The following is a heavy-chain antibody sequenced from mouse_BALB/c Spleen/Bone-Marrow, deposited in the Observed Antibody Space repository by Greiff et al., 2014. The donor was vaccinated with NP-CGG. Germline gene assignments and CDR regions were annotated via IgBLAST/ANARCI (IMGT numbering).Heavy chain of an antibody. CDR3: ARGRTAY. J-gene: IGHJ3*01. Sequence: VQLQQPGPELLKPGASVKISCKTSGYTFTDYTLHWVKQSHGKSLEWIGGVNPNIGGTNYNQKFKGKATLTLDKSSSSAYMELRGLTSEDSAVYYCARGRTAYWGQGTLVTVSA. V-gene: IGHV1-18*01. CDR2: VNPNIGGT. CDR1: GYTFTDYT.